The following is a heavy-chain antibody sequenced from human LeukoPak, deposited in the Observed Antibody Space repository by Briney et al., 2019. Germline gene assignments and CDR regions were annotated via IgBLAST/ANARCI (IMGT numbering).Heavy chain of an antibody. V-gene: IGHV3-30-3*01. D-gene: IGHD5-18*01. CDR3: ARVDTAMVTGVDY. CDR2: ISYDGSNK. CDR1: GFTFSNYP. J-gene: IGHJ4*02. Sequence: GRSLRLSCAASGFTFSNYPIHWVRQAPGKGPEWVAVISYDGSNKDYADSVKGRFTISRDNSKNTSYLQMNSLRAEDTAVYYCARVDTAMVTGVDYWGQGTLVTVSS.